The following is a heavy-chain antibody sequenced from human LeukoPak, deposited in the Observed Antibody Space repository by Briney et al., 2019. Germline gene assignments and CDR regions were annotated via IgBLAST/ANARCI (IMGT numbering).Heavy chain of an antibody. CDR3: ARDEGSTYNQLDY. V-gene: IGHV1-2*02. J-gene: IGHJ4*02. Sequence: GASVKVSCKASGYTFDNFYIHWVRQAPGQRPEWMGWINGNDGSTNYAQKFQGRVTMTRVTAISTVYMDLSGLRPDDTAIYYCARDEGSTYNQLDYWGQGTLVTVSS. CDR1: GYTFDNFY. CDR2: INGNDGST. D-gene: IGHD1-14*01.